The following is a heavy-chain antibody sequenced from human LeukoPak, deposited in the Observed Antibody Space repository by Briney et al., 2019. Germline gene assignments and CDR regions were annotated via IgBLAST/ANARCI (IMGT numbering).Heavy chain of an antibody. Sequence: PGGSLRLSCAASGFTFSASNMHWVRQASGKGLEWVGRIRSGKANSYTTEYAASVKGRFTISRDDSVNTAYLQMSSLKTEDTAVYYCFSRVSMSGHWGQGTLVTVSS. CDR1: GFTFSASN. V-gene: IGHV3-73*01. D-gene: IGHD2/OR15-2a*01. CDR2: IRSGKANSYTT. CDR3: FSRVSMSGH. J-gene: IGHJ1*01.